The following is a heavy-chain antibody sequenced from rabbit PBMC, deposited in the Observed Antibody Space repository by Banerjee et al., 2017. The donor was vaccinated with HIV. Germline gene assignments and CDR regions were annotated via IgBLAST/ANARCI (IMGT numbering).Heavy chain of an antibody. V-gene: IGHV1S45*01. Sequence: QEQLEESGGGLVQPEGSLTLTCTASGFSFSSNAMSWVRQAPGEGLEYIGSITPASGSTYYASWAKGRFTISKTSSTTVTLQMTSLTAADTATYFCARRGTSHIFNLWGQGTLVTVS. J-gene: IGHJ4*01. CDR3: ARRGTSHIFNL. CDR2: ITPASGST. D-gene: IGHD8-1*01. CDR1: GFSFSSNA.